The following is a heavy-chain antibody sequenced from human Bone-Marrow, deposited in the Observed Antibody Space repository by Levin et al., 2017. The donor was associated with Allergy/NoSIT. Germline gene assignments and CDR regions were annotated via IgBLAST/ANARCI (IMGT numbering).Heavy chain of an antibody. CDR1: GFTFSSYA. V-gene: IGHV3-64D*06. Sequence: PGGSLRLSCSASGFTFSSYAMHWVRQAPGKGLEYVSAIGTHGGSTYYVDSVKGRFTISRDNAKDTLYLQMSSLRPEDTATYYCVKDRVMGSTKGSCSGTICYPFDSWGQGTLVTVSS. CDR2: IGTHGGST. D-gene: IGHD2-2*01. J-gene: IGHJ4*02. CDR3: VKDRVMGSTKGSCSGTICYPFDS.